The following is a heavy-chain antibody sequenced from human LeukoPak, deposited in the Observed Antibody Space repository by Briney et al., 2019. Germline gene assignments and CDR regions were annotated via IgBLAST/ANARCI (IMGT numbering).Heavy chain of an antibody. V-gene: IGHV1-18*01. CDR3: ARSPSSGWPNWFDP. CDR2: ISAYNGNT. Sequence: ASVKVSCKASGYTFTSYGISWVRQAPGQGLEWMGWISAYNGNTNYAQKLQGRVTMTTDTSTSTAYMGLRSLRSDDTAVYYCARSPSSGWPNWFDPWGQGTLVTVSS. J-gene: IGHJ5*02. CDR1: GYTFTSYG. D-gene: IGHD6-19*01.